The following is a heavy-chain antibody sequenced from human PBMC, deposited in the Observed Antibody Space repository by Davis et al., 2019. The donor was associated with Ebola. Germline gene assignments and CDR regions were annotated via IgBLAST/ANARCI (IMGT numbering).Heavy chain of an antibody. V-gene: IGHV3-30*02. CDR2: IRYDGSNK. CDR1: GFTFNIWG. Sequence: PGGSLRLSCAAPGFTFNIWGMHWVRQAPGKGLEWVAFIRYDGSNKYYADSVKGRFTISRDNSKNTLYLQMNSLRAEDTAVYYCAKDPAALWFGLSCMDVWGQGTTVTVSS. CDR3: AKDPAALWFGLSCMDV. D-gene: IGHD3-10*01. J-gene: IGHJ6*02.